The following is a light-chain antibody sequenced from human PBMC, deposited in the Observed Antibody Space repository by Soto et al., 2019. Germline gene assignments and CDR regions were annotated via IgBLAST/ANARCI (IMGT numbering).Light chain of an antibody. CDR3: HQYNHWPFT. V-gene: IGKV3D-15*01. J-gene: IGKJ5*01. CDR2: GAS. Sequence: EIVMTQSPATLSVSPGARATLSCRASQSVNSNLAWYQQKPGQAPRLLIYGASTRATGLPARFSGSGSGTEFTLTISSLQSEDFAAYYCHQYNHWPFTFGQGTRLEI. CDR1: QSVNSN.